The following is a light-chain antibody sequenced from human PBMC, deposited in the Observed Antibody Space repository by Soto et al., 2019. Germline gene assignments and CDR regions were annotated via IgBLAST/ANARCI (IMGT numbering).Light chain of an antibody. V-gene: IGKV1-5*03. CDR2: EAS. CDR1: QSISNW. Sequence: DIQMTQSPSTLSASVGDRVTITCRASQSISNWLAWYQQKPGKAPKVLIYEASNLESGVPSRFSGSGSGTEFTLTISSLQPDDFATYYCQHYKACGQGTKLEIK. J-gene: IGKJ2*01. CDR3: QHYKA.